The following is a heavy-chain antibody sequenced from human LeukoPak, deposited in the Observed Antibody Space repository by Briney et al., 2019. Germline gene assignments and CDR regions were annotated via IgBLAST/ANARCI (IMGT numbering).Heavy chain of an antibody. J-gene: IGHJ3*02. CDR3: ARPHYYDSSGYLDGAFDI. CDR2: IYPGDSDT. CDR1: GYSFTSYW. V-gene: IGHV5-51*01. Sequence: GESLKISCKGSGYSFTSYWIGWVRQMPGKGLECMGIIYPGDSDTRYSPSFQGQVTISADKSISTAYLQWSSLKASDTAMYYCARPHYYDSSGYLDGAFDIWGQGTMVTVSS. D-gene: IGHD3-22*01.